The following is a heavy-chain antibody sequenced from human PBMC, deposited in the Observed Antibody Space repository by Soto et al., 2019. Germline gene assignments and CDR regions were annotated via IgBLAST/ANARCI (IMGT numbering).Heavy chain of an antibody. CDR3: ARVGVGTWIAPAVETNYYYYYYMDV. Sequence: PSETLSLTCTVSGGSISSYYWSWIRQPPGKGLERIGYIYYSLSTNYNPSLKSRVTISVDTSKNQFSLKLSFVTAADTAVYYCARVGVGTWIAPAVETNYYYYYYMDVWGKGTTVTVSS. J-gene: IGHJ6*03. CDR2: IYYSLST. D-gene: IGHD2-2*03. V-gene: IGHV4-59*01. CDR1: GGSISSYY.